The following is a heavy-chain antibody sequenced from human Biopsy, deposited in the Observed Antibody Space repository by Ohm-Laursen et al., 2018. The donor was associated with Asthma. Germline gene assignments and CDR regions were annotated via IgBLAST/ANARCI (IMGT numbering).Heavy chain of an antibody. Sequence: GSLRLSCAASGLTFSSYAMSWVRQAPGKGLEWVSAISGSGGSTYYADSVKGRFTISRDNSKNTLYLQMNSLRAEDTAVYYCATFPYGDYLPLDYWGQGTLVTVSS. D-gene: IGHD4-17*01. CDR1: GLTFSSYA. J-gene: IGHJ4*02. CDR2: ISGSGGST. CDR3: ATFPYGDYLPLDY. V-gene: IGHV3-23*01.